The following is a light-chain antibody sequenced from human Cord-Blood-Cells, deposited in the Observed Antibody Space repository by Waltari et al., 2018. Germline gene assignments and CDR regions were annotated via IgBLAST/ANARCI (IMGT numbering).Light chain of an antibody. CDR3: QQYNNWPRT. V-gene: IGKV3-15*01. Sequence: EIVMTQSPATLPVSPGAHATPSCRPSQSVSSNLAWYQQKPGQAPRLLIYGASTRATGIPARFSGSGSGTEFTLTISSLQSEDFAVYYCQQYNNWPRTFGQGTKVEIK. CDR1: QSVSSN. CDR2: GAS. J-gene: IGKJ1*01.